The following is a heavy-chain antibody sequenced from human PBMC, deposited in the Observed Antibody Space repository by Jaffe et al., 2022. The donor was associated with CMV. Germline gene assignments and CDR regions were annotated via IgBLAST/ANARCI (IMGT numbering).Heavy chain of an antibody. CDR2: ISWNSGSI. CDR3: AKEDYDYYGSGSYPMDV. D-gene: IGHD3-10*01. V-gene: IGHV3-9*01. CDR1: GFTFDDYA. Sequence: EVQLVESGGGLVQPGRSLRLSCAASGFTFDDYAMHWVRQAPGKGLEWVSGISWNSGSIGYADSVKGRFTISRDNAKNSLYLQMNSLRAEDTALYYCAKEDYDYYGSGSYPMDVWGQGTTVTVSS. J-gene: IGHJ6*02.